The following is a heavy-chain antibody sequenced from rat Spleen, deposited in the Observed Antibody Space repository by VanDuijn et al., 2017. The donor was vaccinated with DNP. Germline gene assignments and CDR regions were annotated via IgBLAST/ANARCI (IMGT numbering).Heavy chain of an antibody. J-gene: IGHJ3*01. Sequence: EVQLVESGGGLVQPGRSLKLSCAASGFTFSNYYMAWVRQAPTKGLEWVASITNSGGGTYYRDSVKGRFTISRDNAKTTLYLQMDSLRSEDTATYYCARWPLAYWGQGTLVTVSS. CDR3: ARWPLAY. CDR2: ITNSGGGT. V-gene: IGHV5-25*01. D-gene: IGHD3-1*01. CDR1: GFTFSNYY.